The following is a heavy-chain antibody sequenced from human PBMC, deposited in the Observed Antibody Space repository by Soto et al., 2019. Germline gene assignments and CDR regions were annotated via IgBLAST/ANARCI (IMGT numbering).Heavy chain of an antibody. CDR3: TTGMSGPKNF. D-gene: IGHD6-25*01. J-gene: IGHJ4*02. Sequence: EAQLVESGGGLVNPGGSLRLSCAASGFSFTNAWMNWVRQAPGKGLEWVGRIKSKTDGGTADYAAPVKGRFTISRDESKNTLYLLMNSLKTEDTAVYYCTTGMSGPKNFWGQGTLVTVSS. CDR2: IKSKTDGGTA. CDR1: GFSFTNAW. V-gene: IGHV3-15*07.